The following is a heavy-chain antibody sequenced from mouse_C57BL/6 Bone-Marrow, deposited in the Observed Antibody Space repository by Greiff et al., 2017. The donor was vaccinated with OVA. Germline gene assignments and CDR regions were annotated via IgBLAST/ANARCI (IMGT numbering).Heavy chain of an antibody. CDR1: GFTFSSYA. CDR2: ISDGGSYT. Sequence: EVKLQESGGGLVKPGGSLKLSCAASGFTFSSYAMSWVRQTPEKRLEWVATISDGGSYTYYPDNVKGRFTISRDNAKNNLYLQMSHLKSEDTAMYYCARCEGYDGDFDYWGQGTTLTVSS. V-gene: IGHV5-4*03. CDR3: ARCEGYDGDFDY. D-gene: IGHD2-2*01. J-gene: IGHJ2*01.